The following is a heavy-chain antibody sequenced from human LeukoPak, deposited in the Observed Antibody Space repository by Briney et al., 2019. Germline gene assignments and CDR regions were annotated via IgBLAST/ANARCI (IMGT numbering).Heavy chain of an antibody. J-gene: IGHJ4*02. V-gene: IGHV3-30-3*01. CDR3: TRDFDFSSAI. CDR2: ISYDGSNK. Sequence: GGSLRLSCAASGFTFSSYAMHWVRQAPGKGLEWVAVISYDGSNKYYADSVKGRFTISRDNSKSTLYLQMNSLRAEDTAVYYCTRDFDFSSAIWGQGTLVTVSS. D-gene: IGHD3-3*01. CDR1: GFTFSSYA.